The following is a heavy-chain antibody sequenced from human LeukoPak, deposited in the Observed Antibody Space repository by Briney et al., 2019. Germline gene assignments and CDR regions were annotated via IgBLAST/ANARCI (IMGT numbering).Heavy chain of an antibody. CDR3: AITQLWYDY. Sequence: PGGSLRLSCAASGFSFSSYAMSWVRQAPGKGLEWVAGISGRGGSTFYADSVKGRFTISRDNSKNTLYLQMNSLRAEDTAVYYCAITQLWYDYWGQGTLVTVSS. CDR2: ISGRGGST. J-gene: IGHJ4*02. D-gene: IGHD5-18*01. CDR1: GFSFSSYA. V-gene: IGHV3-23*01.